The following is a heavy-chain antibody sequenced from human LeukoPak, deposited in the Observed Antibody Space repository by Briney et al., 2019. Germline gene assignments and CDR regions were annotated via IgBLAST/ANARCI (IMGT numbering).Heavy chain of an antibody. CDR2: ISPTNGAT. Sequence: GASVKVSCKTSGYSFIGNYIHWVRQAPGQGLEWMGWISPTNGATNYDQRFQGRVTLTRDTSISTAFMELSSLTSDDTAVYYCARGRPLWFGALDVWGQGTTVIVSS. V-gene: IGHV1-2*02. CDR1: GYSFIGNY. J-gene: IGHJ6*02. CDR3: ARGRPLWFGALDV. D-gene: IGHD3-10*01.